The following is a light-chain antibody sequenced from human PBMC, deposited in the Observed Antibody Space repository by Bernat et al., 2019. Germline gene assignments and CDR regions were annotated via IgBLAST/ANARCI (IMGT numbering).Light chain of an antibody. V-gene: IGLV3-25*03. CDR2: KDS. J-gene: IGLJ3*02. CDR1: ALPKQY. Sequence: SYELTQPPSVSVSPGQTARITCSGDALPKQYAYWYQQKLGQAPVLVIYKDSERPSGIPERFSGFSSGTTVTLTISGVQAEDEADYYCQSADSGGTYPVFGGGTKLTVL. CDR3: QSADSGGTYPV.